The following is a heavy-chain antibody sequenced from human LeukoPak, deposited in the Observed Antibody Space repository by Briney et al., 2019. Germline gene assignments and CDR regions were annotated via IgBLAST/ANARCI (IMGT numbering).Heavy chain of an antibody. J-gene: IGHJ5*02. V-gene: IGHV1-24*01. CDR3: ATMAPSGSYYDWFDP. CDR1: GYTLTELS. D-gene: IGHD1-26*01. Sequence: GASVKVSCKVSGYTLTELSMHWVRQAPGKGLEWMGGFDPEDGETIYAQKFQGRVTMTEDTSTDTAYMELSSLRSEDTAVYYCATMAPSGSYYDWFDPWGQGTLVTVSS. CDR2: FDPEDGET.